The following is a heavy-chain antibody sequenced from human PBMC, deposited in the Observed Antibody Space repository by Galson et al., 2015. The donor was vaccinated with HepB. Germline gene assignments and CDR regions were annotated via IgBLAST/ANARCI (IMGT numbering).Heavy chain of an antibody. CDR1: GSNFRIYG. D-gene: IGHD5-18*01. CDR3: TKDVGYGTSLFDY. Sequence: SLRLSCAASGSNFRIYGMSWVRQAPGKGLEWVSTINDNGSKTHYADSVKGRFTISRDNSRNTLFLQLNSLRAEDTAVYYCTKDVGYGTSLFDYWGQGTLVTVSS. CDR2: INDNGSKT. V-gene: IGHV3-23*01. J-gene: IGHJ4*02.